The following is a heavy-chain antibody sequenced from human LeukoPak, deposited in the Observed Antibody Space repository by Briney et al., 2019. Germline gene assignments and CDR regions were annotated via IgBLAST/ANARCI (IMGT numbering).Heavy chain of an antibody. Sequence: GGSLRLSCATSGFTFNNFAMSWVRQTPEKGLEWVSAISGSDGRTFYADSVKGRFTISRDNSKNTLSLQMNSLRAEDTAVYYCARASRGYNYLGLGYWGQGTLVTVSS. J-gene: IGHJ4*02. V-gene: IGHV3-23*01. CDR1: GFTFNNFA. CDR2: ISGSDGRT. D-gene: IGHD5-18*01. CDR3: ARASRGYNYLGLGY.